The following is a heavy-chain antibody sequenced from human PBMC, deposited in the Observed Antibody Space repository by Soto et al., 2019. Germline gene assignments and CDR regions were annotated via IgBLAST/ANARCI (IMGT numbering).Heavy chain of an antibody. CDR2: TFYRSKWYN. CDR3: ARSPYSSGWYGWFDS. J-gene: IGHJ5*01. Sequence: SQTLSLTCAISGDSVSTNSAAWNWIRQSPSRGLEWLGRTFYRSKWYNDYAVSVKSRITINPDTSKNQFSLQLNSVTPEDTAVYYCARSPYSSGWYGWFDSWGQGTLVTVSS. V-gene: IGHV6-1*01. D-gene: IGHD6-19*01. CDR1: GDSVSTNSAA.